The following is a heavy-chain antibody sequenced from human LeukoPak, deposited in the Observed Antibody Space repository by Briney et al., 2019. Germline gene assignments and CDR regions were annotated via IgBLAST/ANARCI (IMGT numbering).Heavy chain of an antibody. Sequence: ASVKVSCKTSGYSENFYGITWVRQVAGQGLEWMGWISAQHGQTEYAPNSQDRVTMTTDTYTNTAYMELRSLRSDDTAVYYCAGSLGHCTSNVCYLKYWGQGTLVTVSS. V-gene: IGHV1-18*01. CDR3: AGSLGHCTSNVCYLKY. CDR1: GYSENFYG. CDR2: ISAQHGQT. D-gene: IGHD2-8*01. J-gene: IGHJ4*02.